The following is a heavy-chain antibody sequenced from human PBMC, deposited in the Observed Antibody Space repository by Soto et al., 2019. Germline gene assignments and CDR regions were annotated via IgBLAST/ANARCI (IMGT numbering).Heavy chain of an antibody. CDR2: IYYTGST. CDR1: GGSISSYY. J-gene: IGHJ4*02. V-gene: IGHV4-59*01. CDR3: ARSVAVPGAHIDY. D-gene: IGHD6-19*01. Sequence: SETLSLTCTVSGGSISSYYWTWIRQPPGKGLEWIGYIYYTGSTNYSPSLRSRVSISVDTSKNEFSLRLSSVTAADTAVYFCARSVAVPGAHIDYWGQGTQVTVSS.